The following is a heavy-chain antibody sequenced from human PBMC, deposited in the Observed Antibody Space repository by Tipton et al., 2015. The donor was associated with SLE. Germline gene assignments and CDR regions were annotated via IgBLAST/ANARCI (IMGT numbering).Heavy chain of an antibody. Sequence: TLSLTCTVSGGSISSYYWTWIRQPPGKGLECIGYIYYSGSTNYNPSLKSRVTISVDTSKNQFSLKLSSVTAADTAVYYCARDPPDVDAFDIWGQGTMVTVSS. V-gene: IGHV4-59*12. CDR3: ARDPPDVDAFDI. CDR1: GGSISSYY. J-gene: IGHJ3*02. CDR2: IYYSGST.